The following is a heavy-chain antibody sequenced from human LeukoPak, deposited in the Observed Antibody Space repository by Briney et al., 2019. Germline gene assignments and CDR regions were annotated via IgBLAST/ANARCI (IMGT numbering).Heavy chain of an antibody. CDR2: INPNSGGT. V-gene: IGHV1-2*02. Sequence: ASVKVSCKASGYTFTGYYMHWVRQAPGEGLEWMGWINPNSGGTKYAQNFQGRVTMTRDTSISTAYMELSRLTSDDTAVYYCARGRRLDCSGGRWQSLWDYWGQGTLVTVSS. CDR3: ARGRRLDCSGGRWQSLWDY. D-gene: IGHD2-15*01. CDR1: GYTFTGYY. J-gene: IGHJ4*02.